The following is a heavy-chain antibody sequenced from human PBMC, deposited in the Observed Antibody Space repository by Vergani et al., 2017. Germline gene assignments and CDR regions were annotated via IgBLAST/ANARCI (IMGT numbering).Heavy chain of an antibody. D-gene: IGHD3-22*01. Sequence: QMQLVQSGPEVKKPGTSVKVSCKASGFTFTSSAMQWVRQARGQRLEWIGWIVVGSGNTNYAQKFQERFTITRDMSTSTAYIELSSLRSEDTAVYYCAAGSNPYYDSSCYYPTPPDYWGQGTLVTVSS. CDR1: GFTFTSSA. CDR2: IVVGSGNT. V-gene: IGHV1-58*02. CDR3: AAGSNPYYDSSCYYPTPPDY. J-gene: IGHJ4*02.